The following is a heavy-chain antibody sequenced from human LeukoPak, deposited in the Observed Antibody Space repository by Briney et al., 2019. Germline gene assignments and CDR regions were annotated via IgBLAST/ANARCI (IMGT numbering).Heavy chain of an antibody. CDR2: INPYSGGT. CDR1: GYSFTGYY. V-gene: IGHV1-2*02. Sequence: ASVKVSCKTSGYSFTGYYMHWVRQAPGQGLEWMGWINPYSGGTNYAQKFQGRVTMTRDTSISTAYMELSRLRSDDTAVYYCVRDRTKYCSSTSCPLDYWGQGTLVTVSS. CDR3: VRDRTKYCSSTSCPLDY. D-gene: IGHD2-2*01. J-gene: IGHJ4*02.